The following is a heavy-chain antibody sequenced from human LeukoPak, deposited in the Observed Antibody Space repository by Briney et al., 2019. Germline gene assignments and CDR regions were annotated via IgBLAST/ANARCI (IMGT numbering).Heavy chain of an antibody. J-gene: IGHJ4*02. CDR1: GFTFNNYA. CDR2: ISFDGGNK. Sequence: GRSLRLSCAASGFTFNNYAIHWVRQASGKGLEWVAIISFDGGNKYYADSVKGRFTISRDNSKNTLYLQMNSLRAEDTAVYYCARDGIVGSPLFKFDYWGQGTLVTVSS. CDR3: ARDGIVGSPLFKFDY. V-gene: IGHV3-30-3*01. D-gene: IGHD1-26*01.